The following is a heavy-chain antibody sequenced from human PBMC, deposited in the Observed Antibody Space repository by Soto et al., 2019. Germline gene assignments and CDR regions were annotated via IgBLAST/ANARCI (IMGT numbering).Heavy chain of an antibody. CDR1: GVSISSHDW. CDR2: SHESGNT. Sequence: QVQLQESGPGLVKPSGTLSLACAVSGVSISSHDWWPWVRQPPGKGLEWIGESHESGNTNYNSSLESRVPISLDKSKNQCSLELTSVTVAATAVYYCATRDSGRFYWGQGTLVPVSS. D-gene: IGHD5-12*01. V-gene: IGHV4-4*02. CDR3: ATRDSGRFY. J-gene: IGHJ4*02.